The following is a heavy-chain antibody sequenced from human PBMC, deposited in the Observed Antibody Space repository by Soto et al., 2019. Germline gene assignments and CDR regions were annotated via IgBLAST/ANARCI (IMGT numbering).Heavy chain of an antibody. CDR1: GFTFSSYA. J-gene: IGHJ3*01. V-gene: IGHV3-23*01. D-gene: IGHD6-19*01. CDR3: ANVGMSGGCYAFDL. Sequence: EVQLLESGGGLVQPGGSLRLSCAASGFTFSSYAMSWVRQAPGKGLEWVSAISGSGGSTYYADSVKGRFTISRDNSKNTLYVEMNGLSSEETAVYYGANVGMSGGCYAFDLWGQGTMVTVSS. CDR2: ISGSGGST.